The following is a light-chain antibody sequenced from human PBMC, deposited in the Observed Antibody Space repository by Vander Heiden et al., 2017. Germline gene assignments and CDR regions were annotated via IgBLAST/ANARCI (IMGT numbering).Light chain of an antibody. CDR1: ALPKKY. CDR2: KDT. J-gene: IGLJ2*01. Sequence: QPSSSLSPPGQTARITCSGDALPKKYAYWYQQKPGQAPLLVIYKDTERPSGIPERFSGSNSGTTVTLTIGGVQAEDEADYYCQSTDISGASVLLGGGTKLTVL. CDR3: QSTDISGASVL. V-gene: IGLV3-25*03.